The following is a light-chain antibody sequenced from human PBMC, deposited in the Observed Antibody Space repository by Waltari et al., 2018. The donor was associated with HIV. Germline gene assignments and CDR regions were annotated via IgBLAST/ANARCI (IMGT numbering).Light chain of an antibody. V-gene: IGLV1-44*01. CDR3: AAWDDSLNGPGVV. CDR1: SSTIGSNT. CDR2: SNN. J-gene: IGLJ2*01. Sequence: QSVLTQPPSASGTPGQRVTISCSGSSSTIGSNTVHWYQQLPGTAPKLLIYSNNQRPSGVPDRFSGSKSGTSASLAISGLQSEEEADYYCAAWDDSLNGPGVVFGGGTKLTVL.